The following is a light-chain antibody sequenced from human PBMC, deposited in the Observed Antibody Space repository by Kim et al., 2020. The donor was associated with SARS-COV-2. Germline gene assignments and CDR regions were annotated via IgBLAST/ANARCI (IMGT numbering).Light chain of an antibody. CDR3: QQYGRSPRT. Sequence: EIVLTQSPGTLSLSPGERATLSCRASQSVSNNYLAWYQQKPGQAPRNLIYGVSSRATGIPDRFSGSGSGTDFTLTISRVEPEDFAVYYCQQYGRSPRTFGQGTKLEI. V-gene: IGKV3-20*01. CDR2: GVS. J-gene: IGKJ2*01. CDR1: QSVSNNY.